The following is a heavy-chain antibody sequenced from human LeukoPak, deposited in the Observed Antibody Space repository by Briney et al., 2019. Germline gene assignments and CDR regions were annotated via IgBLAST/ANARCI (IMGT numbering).Heavy chain of an antibody. Sequence: SETLSLTCSVSGGSIGTYSWSWIRQPPGKGLEWIGYIYTSGSTNYNPSLKSRVTISVDTSKNQFSLKLSSVTAADTAVYYCARLRSPTSSFDPWGQGTLVTVSS. CDR2: IYTSGST. V-gene: IGHV4-4*09. CDR3: ARLRSPTSSFDP. CDR1: GGSIGTYS. J-gene: IGHJ5*02.